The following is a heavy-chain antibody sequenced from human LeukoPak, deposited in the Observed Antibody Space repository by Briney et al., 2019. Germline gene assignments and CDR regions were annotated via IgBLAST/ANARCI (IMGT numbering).Heavy chain of an antibody. CDR1: GGSISSYY. J-gene: IGHJ4*02. D-gene: IGHD6-6*01. CDR3: ARMSPSIAARRSPPPYFDY. CDR2: IYYSGST. V-gene: IGHV4-59*08. Sequence: SETLSLTCTVSGGSISSYYWSWIRQPPGKGLEWIGYIYYSGSTNYNPSLKSRVTISVDTSKNQFSLKLSSVTAADTAVYYCARMSPSIAARRSPPPYFDYWGQGTLVTVSS.